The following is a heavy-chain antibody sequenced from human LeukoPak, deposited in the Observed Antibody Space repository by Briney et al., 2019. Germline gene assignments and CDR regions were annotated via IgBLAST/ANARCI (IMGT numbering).Heavy chain of an antibody. Sequence: SETLSLTCSISGVSISSSDYYWGWVRQPPGKGLEWIGEIYHSGSTNYNPSLKNRVTISIDKSKNQFSLKMNSVTAADTAIYFCGAGDSYYFDYWGQGTLVTVSS. CDR3: GAGDSYYFDY. CDR1: GVSISSSDYY. V-gene: IGHV4-39*07. D-gene: IGHD4-17*01. J-gene: IGHJ4*02. CDR2: IYHSGST.